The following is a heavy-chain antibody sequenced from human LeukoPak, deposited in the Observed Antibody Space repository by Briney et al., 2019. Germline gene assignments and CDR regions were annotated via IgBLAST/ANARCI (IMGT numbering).Heavy chain of an antibody. CDR1: GFTFSSYS. J-gene: IGHJ4*02. D-gene: IGHD1-26*01. CDR2: ISRSSSSM. V-gene: IGHV3-48*04. Sequence: GGSLRLSCAASGFTFSSYSMNWVRQAPGKGLEWLSYISRSSSSMYYADSVKGRFTISRDNAKNSLYLQMNSLRAEDTALYYCARGGVYWGQGTLVTVSS. CDR3: ARGGVY.